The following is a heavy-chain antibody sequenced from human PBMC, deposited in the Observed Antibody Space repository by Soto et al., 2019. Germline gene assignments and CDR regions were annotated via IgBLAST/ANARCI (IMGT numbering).Heavy chain of an antibody. CDR3: ARDYPRLLPHLTSGYFQH. J-gene: IGHJ1*01. V-gene: IGHV3-21*01. D-gene: IGHD1-26*01. CDR1: GFTFSAYG. CDR2: ISSSSSYM. Sequence: GGSLRLSCEGSGFTFSAYGMNWVRQAPGKGLEWVAYISSSSSYMYYADSVKGRFTVSRDNAAKSLYLEMNSLRGDDTAVYYCARDYPRLLPHLTSGYFQHWGHGTLVTV.